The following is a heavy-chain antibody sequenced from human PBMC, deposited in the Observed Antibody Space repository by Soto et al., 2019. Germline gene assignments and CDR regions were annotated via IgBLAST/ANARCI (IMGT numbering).Heavy chain of an antibody. Sequence: SETLSLTCTVSGGSISSYYWSWIRQPAGKGLEWIGRIYTSGSTNYNPSLKSRVTMSVDTSKNQFSLKLSSVTAADTAVYYCAKGYYNGSGYYYEPLFDYWGQGTLVTVSS. CDR1: GGSISSYY. V-gene: IGHV4-4*07. CDR3: AKGYYNGSGYYYEPLFDY. D-gene: IGHD3-22*01. J-gene: IGHJ4*02. CDR2: IYTSGST.